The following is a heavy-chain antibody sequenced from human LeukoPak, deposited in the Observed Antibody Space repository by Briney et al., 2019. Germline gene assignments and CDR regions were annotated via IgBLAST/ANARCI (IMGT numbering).Heavy chain of an antibody. D-gene: IGHD3-10*02. CDR2: ITGSGGGT. CDR3: AKDGITMLVVASD. CDR1: GFTFNTYA. J-gene: IGHJ4*02. Sequence: GGSLRLSCAASGFTFNTYAMSWVRQAPGKGREWVSGITGSGGGTYYADSVKGRFTISRDNSKNTLYLQMNSLRAEDTAVYYCAKDGITMLVVASDWGQGTLVTVSS. V-gene: IGHV3-23*01.